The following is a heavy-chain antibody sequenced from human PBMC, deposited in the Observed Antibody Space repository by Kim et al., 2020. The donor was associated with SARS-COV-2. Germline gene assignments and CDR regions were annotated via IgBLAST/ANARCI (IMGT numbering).Heavy chain of an antibody. V-gene: IGHV3-48*02. CDR2: ISSSSSTI. J-gene: IGHJ6*02. Sequence: GGSLRLSCAASGFTFSSYSMNWVRQAPGKGLEWVSYISSSSSTIYYADSVKGRFTISRDNAKNSLYLQMNSLRDEDTAVYYCARDPGRRDPTYYDILTGYYVYYYYYGMDVWGQGTTVTVSS. CDR3: ARDPGRRDPTYYDILTGYYVYYYYYGMDV. CDR1: GFTFSSYS. D-gene: IGHD3-9*01.